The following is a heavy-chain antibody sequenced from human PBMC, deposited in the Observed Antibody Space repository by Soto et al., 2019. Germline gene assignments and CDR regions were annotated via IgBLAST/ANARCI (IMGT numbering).Heavy chain of an antibody. J-gene: IGHJ2*01. D-gene: IGHD5-12*01. Sequence: QVQLVQSGAEVKKPGASVKVSCKASGYTFTGYYMHWVLQAPGQGLEWMGWINPNSGGTNYAQKFQGWVTMTRDTXSSTAYMELSRLRSDDTAVYYFARGTPITYWYFDLGGRGTLVTVSS. CDR2: INPNSGGT. V-gene: IGHV1-2*04. CDR1: GYTFTGYY. CDR3: ARGTPITYWYFDL.